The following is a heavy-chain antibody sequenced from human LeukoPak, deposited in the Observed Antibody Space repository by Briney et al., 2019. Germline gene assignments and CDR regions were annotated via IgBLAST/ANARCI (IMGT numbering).Heavy chain of an antibody. CDR1: GYTFTVYY. Sequence: ASVKVSCKASGYTFTVYYMHWVRPDPGQGLEWVGWINPNSGGTNYAQKFQGWVTMTRDTSISTAYMELSRLRSDDTAVYYCAREGYYGSGSYREDAFDIWGQGTMVTVSS. D-gene: IGHD3-10*01. V-gene: IGHV1-2*04. J-gene: IGHJ3*02. CDR3: AREGYYGSGSYREDAFDI. CDR2: INPNSGGT.